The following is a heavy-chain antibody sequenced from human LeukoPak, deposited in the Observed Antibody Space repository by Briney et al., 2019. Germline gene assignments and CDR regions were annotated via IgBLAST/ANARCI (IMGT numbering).Heavy chain of an antibody. V-gene: IGHV1-46*01. CDR1: GYTFTSYY. CDR3: ARDNSVGDNAWWFDP. Sequence: ASVKVSCKASGYTFTSYYMHWVRQAPGQGLEWMGLINPTGGSTGYAQKFKGRVTMTRDMSTSTDYMELSSLRSEDTAIYYCARDNSVGDNAWWFDPWGQGTLVTVSS. D-gene: IGHD1-26*01. CDR2: INPTGGST. J-gene: IGHJ5*02.